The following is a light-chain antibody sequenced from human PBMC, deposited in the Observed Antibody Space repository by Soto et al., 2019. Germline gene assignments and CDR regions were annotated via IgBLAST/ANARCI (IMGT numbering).Light chain of an antibody. CDR1: SSDVGGYNY. Sequence: QSALTQPASVSGSPGQSITISCIGTSSDVGGYNYVSWYQQHPGKAPKLMIYEVSNRPSGVSNRFSGSKSGNTASLTISGLQAEDEADYYCSSYTSSSTGVFGGGTQLTVL. V-gene: IGLV2-14*01. J-gene: IGLJ3*02. CDR2: EVS. CDR3: SSYTSSSTGV.